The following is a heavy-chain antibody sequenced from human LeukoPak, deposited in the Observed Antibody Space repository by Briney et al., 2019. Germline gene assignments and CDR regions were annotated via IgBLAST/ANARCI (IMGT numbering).Heavy chain of an antibody. CDR1: GGTFSSYA. J-gene: IGHJ6*03. V-gene: IGHV1-69*13. Sequence: SVKVSCKASGGTFSSYAISWVRQPPGQGLEWMGGIIPIFGTANYAQKFQGRVTITADESTSTAYMELSSLRSEDTAVYYCARAEGVVVAAHIDVWGKGTTITVSS. D-gene: IGHD2-15*01. CDR2: IIPIFGTA. CDR3: ARAEGVVVAAHIDV.